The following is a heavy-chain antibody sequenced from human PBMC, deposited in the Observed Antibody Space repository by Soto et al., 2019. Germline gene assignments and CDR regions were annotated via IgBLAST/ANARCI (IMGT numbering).Heavy chain of an antibody. Sequence: PGGSLRLSCAASGFMFSTYWMSWVRQAPGKGLEWVANIKHDGSEKYYVDSVKGRFTISRDNAKNSLYLQMNSLRAEDTAVYYCARLREIIMYWCQGTLVTVSS. CDR2: IKHDGSEK. D-gene: IGHD3-10*01. J-gene: IGHJ4*02. V-gene: IGHV3-7*01. CDR1: GFMFSTYW. CDR3: ARLREIIMY.